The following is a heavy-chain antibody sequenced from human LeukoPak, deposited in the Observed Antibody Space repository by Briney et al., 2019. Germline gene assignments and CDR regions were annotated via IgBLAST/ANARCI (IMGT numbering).Heavy chain of an antibody. CDR2: IRYDGSNK. J-gene: IGHJ3*02. CDR1: GFTFSSYG. Sequence: PGGSLRLSCAASGFTFSSYGMHWVRQAPGKGLEWVAFIRYDGSNKYYADSVKGRFTISRDNSKNTLYLQMNSLRAEDTAVYYCAKDFGYDFWSGYSQGAFDIWGQGTMVTVSS. V-gene: IGHV3-30*02. D-gene: IGHD3-3*01. CDR3: AKDFGYDFWSGYSQGAFDI.